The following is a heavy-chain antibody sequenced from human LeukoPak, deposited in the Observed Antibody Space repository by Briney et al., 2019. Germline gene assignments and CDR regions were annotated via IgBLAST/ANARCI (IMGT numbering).Heavy chain of an antibody. V-gene: IGHV3-21*01. J-gene: IGHJ3*02. D-gene: IGHD3-10*01. Sequence: GGSLRLSCAASGFTFSTHGMNWVRQAPGKGLEWVSFIDTTTSYKYYADSVKGRFTISRDNAKNSLYLQMNSLRADDTAFYYCARGRSITILRGVAISDGFDIWGQGTMVTVSS. CDR2: IDTTTSYK. CDR1: GFTFSTHG. CDR3: ARGRSITILRGVAISDGFDI.